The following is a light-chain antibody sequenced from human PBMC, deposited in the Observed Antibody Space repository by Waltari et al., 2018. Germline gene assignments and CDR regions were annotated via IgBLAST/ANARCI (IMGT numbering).Light chain of an antibody. Sequence: QMTQSPSSLSASVGDRVAITCRASRGITNYLVWYQQKPGKVPNLLIFAASTLQSGVPSRFSASGAGSDFTLTISSLQPEDAATYYCQQYDSVPPTFGQGTKVDIK. CDR2: AAS. V-gene: IGKV1-27*01. CDR3: QQYDSVPPT. J-gene: IGKJ1*01. CDR1: RGITNY.